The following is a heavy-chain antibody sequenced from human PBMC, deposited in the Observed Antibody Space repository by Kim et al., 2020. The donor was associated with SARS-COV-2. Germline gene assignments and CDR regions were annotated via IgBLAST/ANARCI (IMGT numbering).Heavy chain of an antibody. CDR2: INHSGST. V-gene: IGHV4-34*01. J-gene: IGHJ6*03. CDR3: ARDRRRTLYYYYYMDV. Sequence: SETLSLTCAVYGGSFSGYYWSWIRQPPGKGLEWIGEINHSGSTNYNPSLKSRVTISVDTSKNQFSLKLSSVTAADTAVYYCARDRRRTLYYYYYMDVWGKGTTVTVSS. CDR1: GGSFSGYY.